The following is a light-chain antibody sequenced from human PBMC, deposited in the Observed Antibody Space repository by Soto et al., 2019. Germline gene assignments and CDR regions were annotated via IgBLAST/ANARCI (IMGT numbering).Light chain of an antibody. V-gene: IGKV3-20*01. CDR2: GAS. Sequence: ENVLTQSPGTLSLSPGERATLSCRASQTVSSNSLAWYQQKPGQAPRFLIYGASSRATGIPDRFSGSGSGTDFTLTISRLEPEDFAVYYCQQYGSSPITFGQGTDWRL. CDR3: QQYGSSPIT. CDR1: QTVSSNS. J-gene: IGKJ5*01.